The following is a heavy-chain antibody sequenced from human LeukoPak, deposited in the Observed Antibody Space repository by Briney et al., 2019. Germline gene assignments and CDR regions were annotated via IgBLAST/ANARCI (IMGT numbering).Heavy chain of an antibody. D-gene: IGHD6-13*01. CDR1: GFNFNRYA. J-gene: IGHJ4*02. CDR2: INVDQHDT. CDR3: ASGLYTGSWYSAF. V-gene: IGHV3-23*01. Sequence: GGSLRLSCVASGFNFNRYALSWVRQAPGKGLEWVSLINVDQHDTFYADSVKGRFIISRDNSKSTQFLQMDSLRVEDTAVYYCASGLYTGSWYSAFWGQGTLVTVSS.